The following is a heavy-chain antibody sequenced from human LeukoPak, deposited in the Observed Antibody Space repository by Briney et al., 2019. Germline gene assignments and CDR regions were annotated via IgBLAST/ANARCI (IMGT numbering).Heavy chain of an antibody. V-gene: IGHV4-34*01. CDR1: GGSFSDYY. J-gene: IGHJ6*03. Sequence: SETLSLTCAVYGGSFSDYYWSWIRQPPGKGLEWIGEINHSGGTNYNPSLKSRVTISVDTSKNQFSLKLSSVTAADTAVYYCARRRRTTVTVSYYYYMDVWGKGTTVTISS. D-gene: IGHD4-17*01. CDR3: ARRRRTTVTVSYYYYMDV. CDR2: INHSGGT.